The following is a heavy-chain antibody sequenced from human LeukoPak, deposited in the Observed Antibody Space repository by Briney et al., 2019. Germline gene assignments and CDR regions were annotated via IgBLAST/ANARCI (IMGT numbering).Heavy chain of an antibody. V-gene: IGHV3-33*08. J-gene: IGHJ4*02. CDR1: GFTFSSYG. CDR3: ARVQGARTYYFDY. Sequence: GGSLRLSCAASGFTFSSYGMHWVRQAPGKGLEWVAVIWYDGSNKYYADSVKGRFTISRDNSKNTLYLQMNSLRAEDTAVYYCARVQGARTYYFDYWGQGTLVTVSS. D-gene: IGHD1-26*01. CDR2: IWYDGSNK.